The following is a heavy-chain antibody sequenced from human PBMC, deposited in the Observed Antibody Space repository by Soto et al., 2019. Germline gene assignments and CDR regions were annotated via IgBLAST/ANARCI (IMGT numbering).Heavy chain of an antibody. Sequence: SETLSLTCTVSGGSISSGDYYWSWIRQHPGKGLEWIGYIYNSGSTYYNPSLKSRVIISVDTSKNQFSLKLSSVTAADTAVYYCASGDYGDLFDYWGQGTLVTVSS. CDR3: ASGDYGDLFDY. CDR2: IYNSGST. J-gene: IGHJ4*02. V-gene: IGHV4-31*03. CDR1: GGSISSGDYY. D-gene: IGHD4-17*01.